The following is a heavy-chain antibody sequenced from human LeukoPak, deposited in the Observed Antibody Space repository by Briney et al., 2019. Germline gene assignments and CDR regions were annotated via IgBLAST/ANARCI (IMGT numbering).Heavy chain of an antibody. D-gene: IGHD5-18*01. V-gene: IGHV3-48*04. CDR3: ARATGYSYGYLDP. J-gene: IGHJ5*02. CDR2: ISSSSTI. Sequence: GGSLRLSCIASGVAIGSSWMSWVRQAPGKGLEWVSYISSSSTIYYADSVKGRFTISRDNAKNSLYLQMNSLRAEDTAVYYCARATGYSYGYLDPWGQGTLVTVSS. CDR1: GVAIGSSW.